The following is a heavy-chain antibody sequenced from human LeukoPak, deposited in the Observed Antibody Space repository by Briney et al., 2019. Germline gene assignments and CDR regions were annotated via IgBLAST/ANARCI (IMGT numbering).Heavy chain of an antibody. Sequence: ASVTVSCKTSGYPFTTWEINWVRQAAGQGLEWMGWVHPNGGNTAYAQKFQGRVTMTRDMSTSTVYMELSSLRSEDTAVYYCARDQTDSSGSYEDFDYWGQGTLVTVSS. V-gene: IGHV1-8*01. J-gene: IGHJ4*02. CDR2: VHPNGGNT. CDR3: ARDQTDSSGSYEDFDY. D-gene: IGHD1-26*01. CDR1: GYPFTTWE.